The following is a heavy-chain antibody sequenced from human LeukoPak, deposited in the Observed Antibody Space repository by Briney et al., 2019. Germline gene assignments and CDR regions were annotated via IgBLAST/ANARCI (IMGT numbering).Heavy chain of an antibody. V-gene: IGHV4-39*07. CDR3: ALTRRKWELLRAFDY. CDR2: IYYSGTT. CDR1: GGSISSNSYY. Sequence: PSQTLSLTCTVSGGSISSNSYYWGWIRQPPGKGLEWIGTIYYSGTTYYNPSLKSRVTISVDTSKNQFSLKLSSVTAADTAVYYCALTRRKWELLRAFDYWGQGTLVTVSS. D-gene: IGHD1-26*01. J-gene: IGHJ4*02.